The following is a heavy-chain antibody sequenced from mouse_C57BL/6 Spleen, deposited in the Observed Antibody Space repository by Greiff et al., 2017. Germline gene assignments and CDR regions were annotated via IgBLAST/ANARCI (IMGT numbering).Heavy chain of an antibody. CDR3: ARSPYDYDGFAY. Sequence: VQLQQPGAELVKPGASVKMSCKASGYTFTSYWITWVKQRPGQVLEWIGDIYPGSGSTNYNEKFKSKATLTVDTSSSTAYMQLSSLTSEDSAVYYCARSPYDYDGFAYWGQGTLVTVSA. V-gene: IGHV1-55*01. D-gene: IGHD2-4*01. CDR1: GYTFTSYW. CDR2: IYPGSGST. J-gene: IGHJ3*01.